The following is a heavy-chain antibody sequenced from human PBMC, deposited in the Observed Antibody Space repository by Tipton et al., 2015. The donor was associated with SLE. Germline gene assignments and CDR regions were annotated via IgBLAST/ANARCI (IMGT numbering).Heavy chain of an antibody. Sequence: GSLRLSCAASGFTFSSYAMSWVRQAPGKGLEWVSAISGSGGSTYYADSVKGRFTISRDNSKNTLYLQMSSLRAEDTAVYYCVKGYYDRGNAFDIWGQGTMVTVSS. CDR3: VKGYYDRGNAFDI. V-gene: IGHV3-23*01. CDR2: ISGSGGST. CDR1: GFTFSSYA. J-gene: IGHJ3*02. D-gene: IGHD3-22*01.